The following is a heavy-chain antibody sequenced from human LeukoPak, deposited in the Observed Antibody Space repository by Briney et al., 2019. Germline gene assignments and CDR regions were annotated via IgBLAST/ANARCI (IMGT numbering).Heavy chain of an antibody. J-gene: IGHJ4*02. CDR3: ARDRVHMVRGVITPTFDY. V-gene: IGHV1-18*01. CDR2: ISAYNGNT. D-gene: IGHD3-10*01. Sequence: ASVKVSCKASGGTFSSYAISWVRQAPGQGLEWMGWISAYNGNTNYAQKLQGRVTMTTDTSTSTAYMELRSLRSDDTAVYYCARDRVHMVRGVITPTFDYWGQGTLVTVSS. CDR1: GGTFSSYA.